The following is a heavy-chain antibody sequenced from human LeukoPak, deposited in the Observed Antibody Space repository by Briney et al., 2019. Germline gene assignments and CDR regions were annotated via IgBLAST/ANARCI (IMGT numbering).Heavy chain of an antibody. CDR3: ARDPGYSSSWYYFDY. D-gene: IGHD6-13*01. CDR1: GGSFSGYY. Sequence: RPSETLSLTCAVYGGSFSGYYWSWIRKPPGKGLDWIGEINHSGSTNYNPSLKSRVTISVDTSKNQFSLKLSSVTAADTAVYYCARDPGYSSSWYYFDYWGQGTLVTVSS. CDR2: INHSGST. V-gene: IGHV4-34*01. J-gene: IGHJ4*02.